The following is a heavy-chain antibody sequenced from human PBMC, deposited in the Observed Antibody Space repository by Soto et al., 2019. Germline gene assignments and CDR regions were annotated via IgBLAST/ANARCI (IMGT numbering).Heavy chain of an antibody. CDR1: GFTFSSYG. CDR2: ISYDGSNK. J-gene: IGHJ6*02. D-gene: IGHD3-10*01. CDR3: ANDRYYHGSGTQSGYYYYYGMDV. Sequence: AGGSLRLSCAASGFTFSSYGMHWVRQAPGKGLEWVAVISYDGSNKYYADSVKGRFTISRDNSKDTLYLQMNSLRVEDTAVYHCANDRYYHGSGTQSGYYYYYGMDVWGQGTTVTVSS. V-gene: IGHV3-30*18.